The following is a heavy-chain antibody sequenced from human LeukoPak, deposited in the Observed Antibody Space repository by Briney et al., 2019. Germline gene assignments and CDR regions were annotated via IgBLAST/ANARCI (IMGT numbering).Heavy chain of an antibody. Sequence: SQTPSLTCTVSGGSISSGGYYWSWIRQPPGKGLEWIGYIYHSGSTYYNPSLKSRVTISVDRSKNQFSLKLSSVTAADTAVYYCARRLFEYYDSSGYNWFDPWGQGTLVTVSS. V-gene: IGHV4-30-2*01. D-gene: IGHD3-22*01. J-gene: IGHJ5*02. CDR1: GGSISSGGYY. CDR3: ARRLFEYYDSSGYNWFDP. CDR2: IYHSGST.